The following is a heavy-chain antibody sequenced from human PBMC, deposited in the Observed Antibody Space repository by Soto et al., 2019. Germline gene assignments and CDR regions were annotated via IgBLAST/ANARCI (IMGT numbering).Heavy chain of an antibody. CDR3: ARGRTAALIETRLFRVLFDL. CDR1: GGSLGGFH. D-gene: IGHD3-10*01. V-gene: IGHV4-34*01. J-gene: IGHJ4*01. CDR2: ISRSGST. Sequence: QVQLQQWGAGLLKPSETLSLTCAVSGGSLGGFHWSWIRQPPGKGLEWIGEISRSGSTNYGPSLKSRVTMSMDTSRNQVSLNLSSETDADTAVYYCARGRTAALIETRLFRVLFDLWGHGNLVTVSS.